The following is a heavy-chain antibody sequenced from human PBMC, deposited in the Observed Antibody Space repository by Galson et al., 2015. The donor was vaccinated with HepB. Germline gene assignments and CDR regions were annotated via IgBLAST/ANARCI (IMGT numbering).Heavy chain of an antibody. J-gene: IGHJ2*01. Sequence: ETLSLTCAVYGGSFSGYSWSWIHQPPGKGLEWIGEINHSGSTNYNMSLKSRVTISVDTSKKQFSLKLSSVTAADTAVYYCARGALGDYWYFDLWGRGTLVTVSS. V-gene: IGHV4-34*01. CDR3: ARGALGDYWYFDL. D-gene: IGHD1-26*01. CDR2: INHSGST. CDR1: GGSFSGYS.